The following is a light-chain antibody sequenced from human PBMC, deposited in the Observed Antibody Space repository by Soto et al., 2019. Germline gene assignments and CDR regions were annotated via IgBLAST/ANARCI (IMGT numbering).Light chain of an antibody. CDR3: QVWDDGLNGWL. J-gene: IGLJ3*02. Sequence: SYELTQPPSVSVAPGQTARIPCGGDNIGIRSVHWYQQKPGQAPVVVVYDDNDRPSGIPERFSGSNSGNTATLTISRVEAGDEADYYCQVWDDGLNGWLFGGGTKLTVL. V-gene: IGLV3-21*02. CDR1: NIGIRS. CDR2: DDN.